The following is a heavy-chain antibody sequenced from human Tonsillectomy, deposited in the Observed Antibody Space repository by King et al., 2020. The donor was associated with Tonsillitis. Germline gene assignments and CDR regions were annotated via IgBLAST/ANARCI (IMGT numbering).Heavy chain of an antibody. CDR1: GFTFDDYA. CDR3: AKAPYGDYANGMDV. CDR2: ISWNSGSI. J-gene: IGHJ6*02. V-gene: IGHV3-9*01. D-gene: IGHD4-17*01. Sequence: VQLVESGGGLVQPGRSLRLSCAASGFTFDDYAMHWVRQAPGKGLEWVSGISWNSGSIGYADSVKGRFTISRDNAKNSLYLQMNSLRAEDTALYYCAKAPYGDYANGMDVWGHGTTVTVSS.